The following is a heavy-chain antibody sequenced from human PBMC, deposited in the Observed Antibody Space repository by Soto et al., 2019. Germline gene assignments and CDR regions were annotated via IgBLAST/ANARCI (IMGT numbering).Heavy chain of an antibody. J-gene: IGHJ6*02. CDR1: GGTFSSYA. D-gene: IGHD2-2*01. CDR3: ARDRVPVAMGEKADYYYFGIAV. CDR2: IIPVFGTA. V-gene: IGHV1-69*13. Sequence: SVKVSCKASGGTFSSYAISWVRQAPGQGLEWMGGIIPVFGTANYAQKFQGRVTITADESTSTAYMELSSLRSEDTAVYYCARDRVPVAMGEKADYYYFGIAVWC.